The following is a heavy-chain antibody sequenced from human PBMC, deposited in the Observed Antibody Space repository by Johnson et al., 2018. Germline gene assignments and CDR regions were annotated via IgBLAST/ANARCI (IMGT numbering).Heavy chain of an antibody. CDR3: ATAYCGGGRCHSDFDAFDI. CDR2: IGSSGCST. J-gene: IGHJ3*02. V-gene: IGHV3-23*04. D-gene: IGHD2-15*01. CDR1: GFIFRNYA. Sequence: EVRLGEAGGGVVGHGRSLRLCCAASGFIFRNYAMSWVRQAPGKGLEWVSLIGSSGCSTYYGDSVKGLFTISRDNSKNTLYLQMDSLRAEDTAVYYCATAYCGGGRCHSDFDAFDIWGQGTLVTVFS.